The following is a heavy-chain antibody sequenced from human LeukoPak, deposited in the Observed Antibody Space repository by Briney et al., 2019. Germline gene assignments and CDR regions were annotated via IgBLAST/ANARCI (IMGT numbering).Heavy chain of an antibody. V-gene: IGHV4-4*07. D-gene: IGHD3-22*01. CDR2: IYTSGST. CDR3: ARIRDSSGYYLGAFDI. J-gene: IGHJ3*02. Sequence: SETLSLTCTVSGGSISSYYWSWIRQPAGKGLEWIGRIYTSGSTNYNPSLKSRVTMSVDTSKNQFPLKLSSVTAADTAVYYCARIRDSSGYYLGAFDIWGQGTTVTVSS. CDR1: GGSISSYY.